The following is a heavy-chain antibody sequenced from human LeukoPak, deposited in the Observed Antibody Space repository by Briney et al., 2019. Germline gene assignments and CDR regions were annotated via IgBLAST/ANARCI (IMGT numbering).Heavy chain of an antibody. J-gene: IGHJ4*02. CDR3: ARDQGDGSGFWFDY. V-gene: IGHV3-33*01. Sequence: PGGSLRLSCAASGFTFSTYGMHWVRQAPGKGLEWVAVIYNDGNKKYDADSVKGRFTISRDNSKNTLYLQMNNLRVEDTALYYCARDQGDGSGFWFDYWGQGTRVTVSS. D-gene: IGHD3-10*01. CDR2: IYNDGNKK. CDR1: GFTFSTYG.